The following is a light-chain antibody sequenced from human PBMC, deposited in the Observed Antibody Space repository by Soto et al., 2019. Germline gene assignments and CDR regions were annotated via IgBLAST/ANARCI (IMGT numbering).Light chain of an antibody. J-gene: IGKJ1*01. V-gene: IGKV1-5*03. CDR3: QQYDTYWT. CDR2: KAS. Sequence: DIQMTQSPSTLSSSVGDRVTITCRASQSISTWFAWYQQKPGKAPNLLIYKASSLRSGVPSRFIGSGSGTEFTLTISSMKPDDFATYYCQQYDTYWTFCQGTKVDIK. CDR1: QSISTW.